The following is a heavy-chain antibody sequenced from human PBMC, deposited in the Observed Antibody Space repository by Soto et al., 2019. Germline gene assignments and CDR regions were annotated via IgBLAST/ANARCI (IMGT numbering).Heavy chain of an antibody. CDR3: ARWYNWNLDY. CDR2: IYNSGST. V-gene: IGHV4-59*01. Sequence: QVQLQESGPGLVKPSETLSLTCTVSGGSISSYYWSWIRQPPGKGLEWIGYIYNSGSTNYNPSLKSRVTISVDTSKNQFSLKLSSVTAADTAVYYCARWYNWNLDYWGQGTLVTVSS. J-gene: IGHJ4*02. D-gene: IGHD1-20*01. CDR1: GGSISSYY.